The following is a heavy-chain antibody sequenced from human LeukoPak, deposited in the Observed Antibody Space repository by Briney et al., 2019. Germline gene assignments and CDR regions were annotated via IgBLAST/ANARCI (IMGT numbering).Heavy chain of an antibody. CDR3: PRLLEHYYFDASGYYDDDY. J-gene: IGHJ4*02. CDR1: GYTFTGFY. Sequence: GASVKVSCKASGYTFTGFYMHWVRQAPGQGLEWMGWIDPNIGTTKYSQKFQGRVTMTRDTSISEVYMELSRLRSDDTAVYYCPRLLEHYYFDASGYYDDDYWGQGTPIIVSS. CDR2: IDPNIGTT. D-gene: IGHD3-22*01. V-gene: IGHV1-2*02.